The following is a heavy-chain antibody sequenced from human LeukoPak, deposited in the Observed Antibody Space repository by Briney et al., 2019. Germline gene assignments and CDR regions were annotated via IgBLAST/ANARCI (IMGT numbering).Heavy chain of an antibody. D-gene: IGHD5-18*01. CDR1: GYTFTDYG. CDR2: IIPIFGTA. Sequence: SVKVSCKASGYTFTDYGVNWVRQAPGQGLEWMGGIIPIFGTANSAQKFRGRVSITADESTSTAYMELSSLRSEDTAVYYCARMEGNSYSDYWGQGTLVTVSS. V-gene: IGHV1-69*13. CDR3: ARMEGNSYSDY. J-gene: IGHJ4*02.